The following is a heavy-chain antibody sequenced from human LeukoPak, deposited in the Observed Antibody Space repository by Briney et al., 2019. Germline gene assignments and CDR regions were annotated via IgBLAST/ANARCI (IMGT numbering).Heavy chain of an antibody. Sequence: SETLSHTCAVHGGSLSGYYWSWIRQPPGKGLEWIGEINHSGSTNYNLSLKSRVTISVDSSKNQFSLKLSSVTAADTAVYYCARGRGGSLHYYGSGSPRPFDYWGQGTLVTVSS. CDR1: GGSLSGYY. D-gene: IGHD3-10*01. J-gene: IGHJ4*02. V-gene: IGHV4-34*01. CDR2: INHSGST. CDR3: ARGRGGSLHYYGSGSPRPFDY.